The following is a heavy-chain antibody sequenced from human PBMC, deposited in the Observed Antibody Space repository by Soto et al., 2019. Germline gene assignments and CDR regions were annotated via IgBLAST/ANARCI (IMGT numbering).Heavy chain of an antibody. Sequence: LRLSCAASGFTFSTYSMNWVRQAPGKGLEWVSYISSSSSYTNYADSVKGRFTISRDNAKNSLYLQMNSLRAEDTAVYYCARVLAVAGTPSHWGQGTLVTVSS. CDR2: ISSSSSYT. V-gene: IGHV3-21*05. J-gene: IGHJ4*02. CDR1: GFTFSTYS. D-gene: IGHD6-19*01. CDR3: ARVLAVAGTPSH.